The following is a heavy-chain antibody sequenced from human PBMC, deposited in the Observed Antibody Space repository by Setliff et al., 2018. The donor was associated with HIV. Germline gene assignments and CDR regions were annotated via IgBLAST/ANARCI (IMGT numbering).Heavy chain of an antibody. CDR3: AKASGSGTYFPSPPDS. CDR2: ISSSSSYI. V-gene: IGHV3-21*04. J-gene: IGHJ4*02. D-gene: IGHD3-10*01. Sequence: PGGSLRLSCAASGFTFSSYSMNWVRQAPGKGLEWVSSISSSSSYIYYADSVKGRFTISRDNNKNSLYLEMNSLRGEDTAFYFCAKASGSGTYFPSPPDSWGQGTLVTVSS. CDR1: GFTFSSYS.